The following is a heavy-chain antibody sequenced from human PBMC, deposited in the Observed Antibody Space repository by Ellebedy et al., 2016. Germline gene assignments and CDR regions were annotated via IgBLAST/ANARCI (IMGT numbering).Heavy chain of an antibody. CDR2: IYYSGST. CDR3: ARHVVGALIGDAFDI. CDR1: GGSISSYY. Sequence: SETLSLTCTGSGGSISSYYWSWIRQPPGKGLEWIGYIYYSGSTNYNPSLKSRVTISVDTSKNQFSLKLSSVTAADTAVYYCARHVVGALIGDAFDIWGQGTMVTVSS. V-gene: IGHV4-59*08. J-gene: IGHJ3*02. D-gene: IGHD1-26*01.